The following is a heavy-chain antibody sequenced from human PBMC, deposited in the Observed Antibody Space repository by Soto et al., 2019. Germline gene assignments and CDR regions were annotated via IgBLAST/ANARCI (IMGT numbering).Heavy chain of an antibody. CDR1: GFTFSSYA. CDR2: ITGSGSST. V-gene: IGHV3-23*01. D-gene: IGHD1-26*01. CDR3: AKDWDGGWFDP. Sequence: GGSLRLSCAASGFTFSSYAMSWVRQAPGKGLEWVSSITGSGSSTFYADSAKGRFSISRDNSKNTLYLQMNSLRAEDTAVYYCAKDWDGGWFDPWGQGTLVTVSS. J-gene: IGHJ5*02.